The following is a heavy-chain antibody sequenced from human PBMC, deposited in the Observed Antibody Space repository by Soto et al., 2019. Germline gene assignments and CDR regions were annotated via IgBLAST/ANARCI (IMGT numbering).Heavy chain of an antibody. CDR2: ISGSGGST. D-gene: IGHD6-6*01. Sequence: GGSLRLSCAASGFTFSSYAMSWVRQAQGKGLEWVSAISGSGGSTYYADSVKGRFTISRDNSKNTLYLQMNSLRAEDTAVYYCAKGREQLVLEDAFDIWGQGTMVTVSS. J-gene: IGHJ3*02. CDR3: AKGREQLVLEDAFDI. CDR1: GFTFSSYA. V-gene: IGHV3-23*01.